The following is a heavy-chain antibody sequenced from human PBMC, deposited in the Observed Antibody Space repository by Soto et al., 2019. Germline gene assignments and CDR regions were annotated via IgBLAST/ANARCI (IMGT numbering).Heavy chain of an antibody. CDR1: GYGFTSYC. Sequence: LXISCMASGYGFTSYCIGWVRQMPGKGLECLGIIYAGDTETRYSPSFQGLVTISADKSISTAYLQWSSLKASDTAMYYCARHRRDYPFDIWGQGTMVTVSS. D-gene: IGHD3-10*01. CDR2: IYAGDTET. J-gene: IGHJ3*02. CDR3: ARHRRDYPFDI. V-gene: IGHV5-51*01.